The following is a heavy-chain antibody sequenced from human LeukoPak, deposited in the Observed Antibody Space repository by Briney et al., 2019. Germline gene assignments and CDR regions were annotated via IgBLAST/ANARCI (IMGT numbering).Heavy chain of an antibody. CDR3: ARWSGYYSRFDY. V-gene: IGHV1-8*01. J-gene: IGHJ4*02. CDR2: MNPNSGNT. CDR1: GYTFTSYD. Sequence: ASVKVSCKASGYTFTSYDFNWVRQATGQGLEWMGWMNPNSGNTGYAQKFQGRVTMTRNTSISTAYMELSSLRSEDTAMYYCARWSGYYSRFDYWGQGTLVTVSS. D-gene: IGHD3-3*01.